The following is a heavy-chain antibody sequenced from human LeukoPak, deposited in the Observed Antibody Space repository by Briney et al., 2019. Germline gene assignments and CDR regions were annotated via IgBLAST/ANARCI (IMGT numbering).Heavy chain of an antibody. CDR2: IYYRVTS. CDR1: GDSISTYY. V-gene: IGHV4-59*12. Sequence: PSETLSLTCTVSGDSISTYYWSWIRQPPGKGLEWIGYIYYRVTSDYNPSLKSRVTISVDTSKNQFSLKLSSVTAADTAVYYCARGLGRYFDWLLGRYFDYWGQGTLVTVSS. D-gene: IGHD3-9*01. J-gene: IGHJ4*02. CDR3: ARGLGRYFDWLLGRYFDY.